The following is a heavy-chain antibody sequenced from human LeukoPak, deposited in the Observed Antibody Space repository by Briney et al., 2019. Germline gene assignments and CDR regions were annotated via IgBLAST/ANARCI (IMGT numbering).Heavy chain of an antibody. V-gene: IGHV3-23*01. Sequence: GGSLRLSCAASGFTFSSYAMSWVRQAPGKGLEWVSAISGSGGSTYYADSVKGRFTISRDNSKNALYLQMNSLRAEDTAVYYCAKMGDIIVVVPALDYWGQGTLVTVSS. CDR3: AKMGDIIVVVPALDY. D-gene: IGHD2-2*01. CDR1: GFTFSSYA. J-gene: IGHJ4*02. CDR2: ISGSGGST.